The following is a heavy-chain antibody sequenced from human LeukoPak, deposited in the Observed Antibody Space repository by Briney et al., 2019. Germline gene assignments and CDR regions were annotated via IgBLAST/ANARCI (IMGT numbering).Heavy chain of an antibody. D-gene: IGHD4-17*01. CDR1: GYTYTSYG. CDR3: ARRGGKNYGDYVVYDKYMDV. V-gene: IGHV1-18*01. J-gene: IGHJ6*03. Sequence: ASVKVSCKASGYTYTSYGISWVRQAPGQGLEWMGWISVYNGDTHYAQKFQGRVTMTTETSTSTAYMELRSLRSDDTAVYYCARRGGKNYGDYVVYDKYMDVWGTGTTVTVSS. CDR2: ISVYNGDT.